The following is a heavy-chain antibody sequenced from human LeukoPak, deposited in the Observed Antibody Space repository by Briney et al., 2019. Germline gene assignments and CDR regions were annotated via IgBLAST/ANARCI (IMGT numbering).Heavy chain of an antibody. J-gene: IGHJ6*02. Sequence: SETLSLTCTVSGGSISSYYWSWIWQPPGKELEWIGYIYYSGSTNYNPSLKSRVTISVDTSKNQFSLKLSSVTAADTAVYYCAREANSGYCSGGDCYRDYYFGMDVWGQGTTVTVSS. CDR1: GGSISSYY. CDR2: IYYSGST. CDR3: AREANSGYCSGGDCYRDYYFGMDV. V-gene: IGHV4-59*01. D-gene: IGHD2-15*01.